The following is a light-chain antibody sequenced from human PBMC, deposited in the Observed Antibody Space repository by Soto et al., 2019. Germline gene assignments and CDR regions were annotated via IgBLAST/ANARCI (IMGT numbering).Light chain of an antibody. Sequence: DIVMTQSPDSLAVSLGERATMNCKCSRSVLYKSNNKNHLAWYQQKPGQPPQLIIYWASTRESGVPERLSGSGSGTDFPLTISSLEAEDVAFYWCQQYFDVPFTFGGGTKVHIK. CDR1: RSVLYKSNNKNH. CDR2: WAS. V-gene: IGKV4-1*01. CDR3: QQYFDVPFT. J-gene: IGKJ4*01.